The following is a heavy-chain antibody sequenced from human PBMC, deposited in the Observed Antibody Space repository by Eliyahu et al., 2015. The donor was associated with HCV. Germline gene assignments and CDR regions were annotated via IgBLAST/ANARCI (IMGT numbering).Heavy chain of an antibody. J-gene: IGHJ5*01. D-gene: IGHD5/OR15-5a*01. Sequence: QVHLVESGGGLVKPGGSLRLSXXASGFXFSDYYMXWVRQAPVKGLEWVSDIGDNGFHTIYADSVKGRFTISRDNAKNSLFLQMNGLRVEDTAVYYCARQFRSVYNSIDSWGQGTLVTVSS. CDR1: GFXFSDYY. CDR3: ARQFRSVYNSIDS. V-gene: IGHV3-11*06. CDR2: IGDNGFHT.